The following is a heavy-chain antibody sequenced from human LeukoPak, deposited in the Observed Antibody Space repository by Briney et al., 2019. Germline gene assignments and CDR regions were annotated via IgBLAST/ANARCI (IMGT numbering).Heavy chain of an antibody. D-gene: IGHD4-11*01. CDR3: ARSNSNHGGPQDY. J-gene: IGHJ4*02. CDR1: GFTFSRYS. CDR2: ISSSSSYI. Sequence: PGGSLRLSCAASGFTFSRYSMNWVRQAPGKGLEWVSSISSSSSYIYYADSVKGRFTISRDNAKNSLYLQMNSLRAEDTAVYYCARSNSNHGGPQDYWGQGTLVTVSS. V-gene: IGHV3-21*01.